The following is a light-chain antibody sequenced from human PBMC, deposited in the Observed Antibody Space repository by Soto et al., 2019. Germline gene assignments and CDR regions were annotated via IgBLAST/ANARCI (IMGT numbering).Light chain of an antibody. V-gene: IGKV1-27*01. Sequence: DIQMTQSPSSLSASVGDRVTITCRASQAINNSVAWYQQRPGQVPNLLIYGASTLQSGVPIRFGGSGSGTDFALTISSRQPEDVAVYYCQRYNSAPRTFGQGTKVEIK. CDR1: QAINNS. CDR3: QRYNSAPRT. J-gene: IGKJ1*01. CDR2: GAS.